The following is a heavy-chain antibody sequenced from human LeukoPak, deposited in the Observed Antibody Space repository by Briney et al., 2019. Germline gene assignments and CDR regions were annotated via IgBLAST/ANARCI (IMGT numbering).Heavy chain of an antibody. CDR2: IYYSGST. J-gene: IGHJ3*02. V-gene: IGHV4-31*03. D-gene: IGHD3-16*02. CDR3: ASRASYDYVWGSYRYTGAFDI. CDR1: GGSISSGGYY. Sequence: SQTLSLTCTVSGGSISSGGYYWSWIRQHPGKGLEWIGYIYYSGSTYYNPSLKSRVTISVGTSKNQFSLKLSSVTAADTAVYYCASRASYDYVWGSYRYTGAFDIWGQGTMVTVSS.